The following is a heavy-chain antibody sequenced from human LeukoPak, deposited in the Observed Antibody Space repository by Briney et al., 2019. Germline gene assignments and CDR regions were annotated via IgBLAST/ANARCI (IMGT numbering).Heavy chain of an antibody. D-gene: IGHD3-22*01. J-gene: IGHJ4*02. V-gene: IGHV3-23*01. CDR1: GFTFSSYA. Sequence: GGSLRLSCAASGFTFSSYAMSWVRQAPGKGLEWVSAISGSGGSTYYAASVKGRFTISRDNSKNTLYLQMNSLRAEDTAVYYCAKAYYDSNRYFDYWGQGTLVTVSS. CDR2: ISGSGGST. CDR3: AKAYYDSNRYFDY.